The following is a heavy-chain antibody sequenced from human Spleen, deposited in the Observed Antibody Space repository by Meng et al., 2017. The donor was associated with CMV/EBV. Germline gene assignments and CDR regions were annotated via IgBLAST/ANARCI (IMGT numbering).Heavy chain of an antibody. CDR1: GGSISSSRCY. Sequence: SETLSLTCSVSGGSISSSRCYWGWVRQPPGKGLEWIGTIYYSGSTYYNPSLKSRVTISVDTSKNQFSLNLSSVTAADTAVYYCARHFGDSSGRRFDPWGQGTLVTVSS. CDR3: ARHFGDSSGRRFDP. J-gene: IGHJ5*02. D-gene: IGHD3-22*01. V-gene: IGHV4-39*01. CDR2: IYYSGST.